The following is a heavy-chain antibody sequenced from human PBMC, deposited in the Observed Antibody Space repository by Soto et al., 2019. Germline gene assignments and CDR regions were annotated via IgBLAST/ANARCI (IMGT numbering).Heavy chain of an antibody. CDR1: GGSISSSSYY. D-gene: IGHD2-15*01. CDR2: IYYSGNT. Sequence: SETLSLTCTVSGGSISSSSYYWGWIRQPPGKGLEWIGSIYYSGNTYYTPSLKSRVTISVDTSKNQFSLKLSSVTAADTAVYYCAREGGRYCTGGSCQVDYWGQGALVTVSS. J-gene: IGHJ4*02. V-gene: IGHV4-39*02. CDR3: AREGGRYCTGGSCQVDY.